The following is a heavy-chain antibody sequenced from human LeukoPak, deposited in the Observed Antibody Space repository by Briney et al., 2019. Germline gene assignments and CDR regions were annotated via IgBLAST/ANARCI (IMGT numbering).Heavy chain of an antibody. CDR3: ARDFYFWSGYYAYAFDI. CDR1: GFTFSSYA. D-gene: IGHD3-3*01. J-gene: IGHJ3*02. CDR2: ISYDGSNK. V-gene: IGHV3-30-3*01. Sequence: GGSLRLSCAASGFTFSSYAMHWVRQAPGKGLEWVAVISYDGSNKYYADSVKGRFTISRDNSKNTLYLQMNSLRAEDTAVYYCARDFYFWSGYYAYAFDIWGQGTMVTVSS.